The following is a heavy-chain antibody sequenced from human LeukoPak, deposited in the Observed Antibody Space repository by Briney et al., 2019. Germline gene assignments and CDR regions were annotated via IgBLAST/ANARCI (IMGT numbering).Heavy chain of an antibody. J-gene: IGHJ4*02. Sequence: GGSLRLSCAASGFTFSTYAMSWVRQAPGKGLEWVSVISGSGGSTYYADSVKGRFTISRDNSKNTLYLQMNSLRAEDTAVFYCAKGPSSDYFDYWGQGTLVTVSS. V-gene: IGHV3-23*01. CDR1: GFTFSTYA. CDR3: AKGPSSDYFDY. CDR2: ISGSGGST.